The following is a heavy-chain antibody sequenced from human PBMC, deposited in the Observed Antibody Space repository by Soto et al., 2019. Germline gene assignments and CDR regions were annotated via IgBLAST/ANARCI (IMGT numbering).Heavy chain of an antibody. J-gene: IGHJ4*02. CDR1: GFTFSSYA. D-gene: IGHD3-10*01. V-gene: IGHV3-23*01. Sequence: EVQLLESGGGLVQPGGSLRLSCAASGFTFSSYAMSWVRQAPGKGLEWVSAISGSGGSTYYADSVKGRFTISRDNSKNTLYLPMNSLRAEDTAVYYCAKRGETIRGELWFGELLFYWGQGTLVTVSS. CDR3: AKRGETIRGELWFGELLFY. CDR2: ISGSGGST.